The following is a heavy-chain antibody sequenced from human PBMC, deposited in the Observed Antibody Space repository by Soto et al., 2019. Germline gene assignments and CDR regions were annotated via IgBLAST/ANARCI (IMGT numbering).Heavy chain of an antibody. CDR1: GFTFSDYY. V-gene: IGHV3-11*06. D-gene: IGHD3-22*01. Sequence: QVQLVESGGGLVKPGGSLRLSCEASGFTFSDYYMSWIRQAPGKGLEWVSYISSSSSYTNYADSVKGRFTISRDNAKNSLYLQMNSLRAEDTAVYYCASMYYDSSGYPFYWGQGTLVTVSS. CDR3: ASMYYDSSGYPFY. CDR2: ISSSSSYT. J-gene: IGHJ4*02.